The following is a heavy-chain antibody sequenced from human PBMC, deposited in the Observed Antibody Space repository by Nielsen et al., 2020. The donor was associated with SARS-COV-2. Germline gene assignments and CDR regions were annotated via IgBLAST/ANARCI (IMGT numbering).Heavy chain of an antibody. CDR1: GFTFSSYG. J-gene: IGHJ6*02. CDR2: IWYDGSNK. Sequence: GESLKISCAASGFTFSSYGMHWVRPAPGKGLEWVAVIWYDGSNKYYADSVKGRFTLSRDNSKNTLYLQMNSLRAEDTAVYYCARDLSNYYGMDVWGQGTTVTVSS. CDR3: ARDLSNYYGMDV. V-gene: IGHV3-33*01.